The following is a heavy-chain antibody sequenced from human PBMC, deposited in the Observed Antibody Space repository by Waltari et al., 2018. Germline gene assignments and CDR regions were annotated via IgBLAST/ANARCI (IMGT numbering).Heavy chain of an antibody. V-gene: IGHV1-3*01. Sequence: QVQLVQSGAEVKKPGASVKVSCKASGYTFTSYAMHWVRPAPGQRLEWMGWINAGNGNTKYSQKFQGRVTITRDTSASTAYMELSSLRSEDTAVYYCARNLVEGGWITRVDYWGQGTLVTVSS. CDR2: INAGNGNT. CDR3: ARNLVEGGWITRVDY. CDR1: GYTFTSYA. J-gene: IGHJ4*02. D-gene: IGHD2-15*01.